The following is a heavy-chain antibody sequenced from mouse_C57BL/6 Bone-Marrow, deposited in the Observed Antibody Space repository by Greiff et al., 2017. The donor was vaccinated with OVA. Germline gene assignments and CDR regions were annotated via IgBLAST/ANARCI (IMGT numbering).Heavy chain of an antibody. V-gene: IGHV1-55*01. J-gene: IGHJ2*01. Sequence: QVQLQQPGAELVKPGASVKMSCKASGYTFTSYWITWVKQRPGQGLEWIGDIYPGSGSTKYNEKFKSKATLTVDTSSSTAYMQLSSLTSEDSAVYYWARGGTTVVSDYWGQGTTLTVSS. CDR1: GYTFTSYW. D-gene: IGHD1-1*01. CDR2: IYPGSGST. CDR3: ARGGTTVVSDY.